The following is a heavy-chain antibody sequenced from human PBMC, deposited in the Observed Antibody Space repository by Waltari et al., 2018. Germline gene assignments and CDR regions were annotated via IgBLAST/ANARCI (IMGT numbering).Heavy chain of an antibody. Sequence: QVQLVESGGGVVQPGRSLRLSCAASGFTFSSYGMHWVRQAPGKGREWVAVIWYDGSNKYYADSVKGRFTISRDNSKNTLYLQMNSLRAEDTAVYYCARGAGTIPDYWGQGTLVTVSS. CDR2: IWYDGSNK. D-gene: IGHD1-1*01. V-gene: IGHV3-33*01. J-gene: IGHJ4*02. CDR3: ARGAGTIPDY. CDR1: GFTFSSYG.